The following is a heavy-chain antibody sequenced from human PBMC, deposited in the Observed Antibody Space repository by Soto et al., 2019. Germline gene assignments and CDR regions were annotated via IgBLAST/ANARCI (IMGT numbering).Heavy chain of an antibody. V-gene: IGHV1-69*12. CDR3: ARDKTFGVASAILRSRIDGDYYYAVDV. J-gene: IGHJ6*02. Sequence: QFQLVQSGAEVKKPGSSVKVSCKASGGTFSSFAISWVRQAPGQGLEWMGRIIPIFDTADYAQKFQGRVTITADESTSRVYVDLSRLSSEETAMYYCARDKTFGVASAILRSRIDGDYYYAVDVWGQGTTVTVSS. D-gene: IGHD3-10*02. CDR1: GGTFSSFA. CDR2: IIPIFDTA.